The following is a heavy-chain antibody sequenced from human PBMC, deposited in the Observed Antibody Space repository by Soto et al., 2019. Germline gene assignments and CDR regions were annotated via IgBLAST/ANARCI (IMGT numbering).Heavy chain of an antibody. D-gene: IGHD3-9*01. CDR3: ARDGGDLRHSEWIAHLFDH. CDR1: GFTFSAYS. CDR2: ISSRSSYI. V-gene: IGHV3-21*01. J-gene: IGHJ4*02. Sequence: PGGSLRLSCAASGFTFSAYSFNWIRQAPGKGLQWVASISSRSSYIYYADSVRGRFTISRDNTRKSVFLQMNSLRAEDTAVYYCARDGGDLRHSEWIAHLFDHWGQGALVTVSS.